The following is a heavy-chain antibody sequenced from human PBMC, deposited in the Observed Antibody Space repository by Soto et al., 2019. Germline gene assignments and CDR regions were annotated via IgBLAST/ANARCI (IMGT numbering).Heavy chain of an antibody. V-gene: IGHV4-59*08. Sequence: PSETLSLTCTVSGGSISSYYWSWIRQPPGKGLEWIGYIYYSGSTNYNPSLKSRVTISVDTSKNQFSLKLSSVTAADTAVYYCARSTINYDILTGYFGGGAFDIWGQGTMVTVSS. D-gene: IGHD3-9*01. J-gene: IGHJ3*02. CDR1: GGSISSYY. CDR2: IYYSGST. CDR3: ARSTINYDILTGYFGGGAFDI.